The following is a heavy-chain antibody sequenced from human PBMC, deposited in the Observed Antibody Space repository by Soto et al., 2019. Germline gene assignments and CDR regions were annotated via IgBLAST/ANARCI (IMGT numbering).Heavy chain of an antibody. CDR1: GYSFTRFG. V-gene: IGHV1-18*01. CDR2: ISTYNGNT. CDR3: ARDPQSSPSPQVFDY. J-gene: IGHJ4*02. Sequence: QVQLLQSGAEVKKPGASVRVSCKASGYSFTRFGISWVRQGPGQGLEWVVRISTYNGNTKNAQKLQGRVTVSTDTSTSTAYMELRSLRSDDTAVYYCARDPQSSPSPQVFDYWGQGTLLTVSS. D-gene: IGHD4-4*01.